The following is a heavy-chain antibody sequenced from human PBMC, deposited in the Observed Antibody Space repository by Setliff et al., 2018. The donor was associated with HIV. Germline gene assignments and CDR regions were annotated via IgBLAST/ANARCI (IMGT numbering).Heavy chain of an antibody. CDR1: GYTFTNYA. D-gene: IGHD2-8*01. J-gene: IGHJ3*02. Sequence: PSVKVSCKASGYTFTNYAMHWVRQAPGQRLEWMGWINAGNDNTTYSQKFQGRVTITRDTSASTAYMELSSLRSEDTAVYYCASKLYCTNGVCLDAFDIWGQGTMVTVSS. CDR2: INAGNDNT. V-gene: IGHV1-3*01. CDR3: ASKLYCTNGVCLDAFDI.